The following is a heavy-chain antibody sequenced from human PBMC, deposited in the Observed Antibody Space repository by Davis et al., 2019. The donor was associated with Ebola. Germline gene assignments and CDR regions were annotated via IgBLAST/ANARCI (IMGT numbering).Heavy chain of an antibody. Sequence: ASVKVSCKASGYTFTGYYMHWVRQAPGQGLEWMGWINPNSGGTNYAQKFQGRVTMTRDTSISTAYMELSRLRSDDTAVYYCAITVVPAAEYFDYWGQGTLVTVSS. J-gene: IGHJ4*02. D-gene: IGHD2-2*01. CDR2: INPNSGGT. CDR3: AITVVPAAEYFDY. V-gene: IGHV1-2*02. CDR1: GYTFTGYY.